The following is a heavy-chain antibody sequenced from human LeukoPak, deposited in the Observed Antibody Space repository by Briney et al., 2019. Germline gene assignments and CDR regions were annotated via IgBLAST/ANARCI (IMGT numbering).Heavy chain of an antibody. Sequence: GGSLRLSCAASGFTLSSYSMNWVRQAPGKGLEWVSSISSSSSYIYYADSVKGRFTISRDRSKNTLYLQMNSLRAEDTAVYYCARGTSVTPDYWGQGTLVTVSS. J-gene: IGHJ4*02. CDR1: GFTLSSYS. CDR3: ARGTSVTPDY. CDR2: ISSSSSYI. D-gene: IGHD4-17*01. V-gene: IGHV3-21*04.